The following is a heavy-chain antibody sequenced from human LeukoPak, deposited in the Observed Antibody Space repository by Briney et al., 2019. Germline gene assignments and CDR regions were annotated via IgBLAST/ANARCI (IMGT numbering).Heavy chain of an antibody. J-gene: IGHJ4*02. V-gene: IGHV4-59*12. CDR1: GGSISSYY. Sequence: SETLSLTCTVSGGSISSYYWSWIRQPPGKGLEWIGYIYYSGSTNYNPSLKSRVTISVDTPKNQFSLKLSSVTAADTAVYYCARGQLPHDSSGYVVYFDYWGQGTLVTVSS. CDR2: IYYSGST. D-gene: IGHD3-22*01. CDR3: ARGQLPHDSSGYVVYFDY.